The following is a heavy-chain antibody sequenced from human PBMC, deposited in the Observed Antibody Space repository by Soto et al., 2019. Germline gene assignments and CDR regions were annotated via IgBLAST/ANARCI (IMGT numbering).Heavy chain of an antibody. V-gene: IGHV3-30-3*01. D-gene: IGHD2-2*01. CDR2: ISYDGSNK. Sequence: GGSLRLSCAASGFTFSSYAMHWVRQAPGKGLEWVAVISYDGSNKYYADSVKGRFTISRDNSKNTLYLQMNSLRAEDTAVYYCARSGACSSTSCPRQYYYYYYGMDVWGQGTTVTVSS. J-gene: IGHJ6*02. CDR1: GFTFSSYA. CDR3: ARSGACSSTSCPRQYYYYYYGMDV.